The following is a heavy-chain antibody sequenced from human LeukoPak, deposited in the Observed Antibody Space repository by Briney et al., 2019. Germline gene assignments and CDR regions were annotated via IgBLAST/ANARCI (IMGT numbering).Heavy chain of an antibody. CDR1: GFTFSSYA. CDR3: AKLSNGRAFDI. Sequence: PGGSLRLSCAASGFTFSSYAISWVRQAPGKGLEWVSGISWNSGSIGYADSVKGRFTISRDNAKNSLYLQMNSLRAEDTALYYCAKLSNGRAFDIWGQGTMVTVSS. D-gene: IGHD4-11*01. V-gene: IGHV3-9*01. J-gene: IGHJ3*02. CDR2: ISWNSGSI.